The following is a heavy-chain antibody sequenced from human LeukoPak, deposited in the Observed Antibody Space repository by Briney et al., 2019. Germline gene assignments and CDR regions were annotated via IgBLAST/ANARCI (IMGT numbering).Heavy chain of an antibody. D-gene: IGHD3-10*02. J-gene: IGHJ6*04. CDR2: ISTDSAYI. CDR1: GLFFSAYS. Sequence: GGSLRLSCAASGLFFSAYSMTWVRQAPGKGLEWVSTISTDSAYINYADSVRGRFTISRDNAKNSLYLQMNSLRAEDTAVYYCAELGITMIGGVWGKGTTVTISS. CDR3: AELGITMIGGV. V-gene: IGHV3-21*01.